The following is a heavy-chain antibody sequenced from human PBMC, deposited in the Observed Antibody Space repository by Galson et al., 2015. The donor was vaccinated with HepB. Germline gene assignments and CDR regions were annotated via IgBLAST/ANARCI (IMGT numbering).Heavy chain of an antibody. Sequence: SLRLSCAASGFTFSSFGMHWVRQAPGKGLEWVAVIWYDGSKKYYADSVKGRFSISRDTSKNTLYLQMNSLRAEDTAVYYCAKEALPDYGGITGFHFWGQGTLVTVS. D-gene: IGHD4-23*01. V-gene: IGHV3-33*06. CDR1: GFTFSSFG. CDR2: IWYDGSKK. J-gene: IGHJ4*02. CDR3: AKEALPDYGGITGFHF.